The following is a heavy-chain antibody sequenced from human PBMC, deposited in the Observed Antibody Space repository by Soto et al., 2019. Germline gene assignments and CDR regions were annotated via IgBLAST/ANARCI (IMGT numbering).Heavy chain of an antibody. CDR1: GGSISSSSYY. Sequence: PSETLSLTCTVSGGSISSSSYYWGWIRQPPGKGLEWIGSIHYSGSTYYNPSLKSRVTISVDTSKNQFSLKLSSVTAADTAVYYCAKDKRYSSSWTYFDYWGQGTLVTVSS. CDR2: IHYSGST. CDR3: AKDKRYSSSWTYFDY. J-gene: IGHJ4*02. V-gene: IGHV4-39*02. D-gene: IGHD6-13*01.